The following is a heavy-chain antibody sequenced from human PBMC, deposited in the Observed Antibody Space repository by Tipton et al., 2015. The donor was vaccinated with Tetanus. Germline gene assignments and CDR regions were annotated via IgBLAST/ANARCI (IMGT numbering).Heavy chain of an antibody. V-gene: IGHV1-18*01. Sequence: QLVQSGAEVKKPGASVKVSCKASGYTFTHYGVNWVRQAPGQGLEWMGWISPFNENVNYAEKFRGRLTMTTDRSTGTVSMDLRSLKSDDTAIYDCARGRGLGPHEYFEHWGQGTLVTVSS. D-gene: IGHD3/OR15-3a*01. CDR3: ARGRGLGPHEYFEH. CDR2: ISPFNENV. J-gene: IGHJ5*02. CDR1: GYTFTHYG.